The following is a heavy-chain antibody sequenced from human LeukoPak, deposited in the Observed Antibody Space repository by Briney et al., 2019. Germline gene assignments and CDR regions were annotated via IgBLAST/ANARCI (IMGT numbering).Heavy chain of an antibody. V-gene: IGHV4-61*01. Sequence: PSETLSLTCTVSGASVSSGSYYWSWIRQPPGKGLEWIGYAYYSGSTKYNPSLKSRVTISVDTSKNQFSLKLSSVTAADTAVYYCARGGTTVTPGLLWFDPWGQGTLVTVSS. CDR3: ARGGTTVTPGLLWFDP. CDR2: AYYSGST. D-gene: IGHD4-17*01. J-gene: IGHJ5*02. CDR1: GASVSSGSYY.